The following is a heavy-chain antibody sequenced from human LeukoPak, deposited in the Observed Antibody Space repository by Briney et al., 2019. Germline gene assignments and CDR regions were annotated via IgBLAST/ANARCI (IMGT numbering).Heavy chain of an antibody. CDR3: ASHRGIEVSVAPYDI. Sequence: GGSLRLSCAASGFTFSDFHMSWIRQVPGKGLEWVSYVTTTSDTNYADSVQGRFTISRDNAKNSLYLQMNSLRDEDTAVYYCASHRGIEVSVAPYDIWGQGTMVTVSS. CDR2: VTTTSDT. J-gene: IGHJ3*02. V-gene: IGHV3-11*03. D-gene: IGHD6-19*01. CDR1: GFTFSDFH.